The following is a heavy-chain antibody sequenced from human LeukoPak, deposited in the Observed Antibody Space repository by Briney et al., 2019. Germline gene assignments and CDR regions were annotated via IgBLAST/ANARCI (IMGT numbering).Heavy chain of an antibody. CDR1: GFTFGDYG. CDR3: ARCNYYDSSGYPTSFEN. V-gene: IGHV3-7*01. CDR2: IKQDESEK. J-gene: IGHJ4*02. D-gene: IGHD3-22*01. Sequence: GGSLRLSCAASGFTFGDYGMNWVRQAPGKGLEWVANIKQDESEKYYVDSVRGRFTISRDNAKNSLYLQMNSLRAEDTAVYYCARCNYYDSSGYPTSFENWGQGTLVTVSS.